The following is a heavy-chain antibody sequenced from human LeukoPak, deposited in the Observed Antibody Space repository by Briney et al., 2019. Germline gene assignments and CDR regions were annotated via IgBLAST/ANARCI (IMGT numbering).Heavy chain of an antibody. D-gene: IGHD3-22*01. Sequence: GSLRLSCAASGFTFSSYWMSWVRQAPGKGLEWVANIKQDGSEKYYVDSVKGRFTISRDNAKNSLYLQMNSLRAEDTAVYYCARDQRLYYYDSSGYYDTEYFQHWGQGTLVTVSS. CDR1: GFTFSSYW. V-gene: IGHV3-7*01. CDR2: IKQDGSEK. CDR3: ARDQRLYYYDSSGYYDTEYFQH. J-gene: IGHJ1*01.